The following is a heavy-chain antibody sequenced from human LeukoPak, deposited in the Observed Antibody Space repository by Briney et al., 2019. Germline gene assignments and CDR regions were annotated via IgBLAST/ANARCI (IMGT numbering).Heavy chain of an antibody. V-gene: IGHV3-74*01. CDR1: GLAFSAYK. CDR3: VVGGSPGY. CDR2: ISTDGYTT. Sequence: GGSLRLSCAASGLAFSAYKMHWVRRAPRKGLVWVSRISTDGYTTDYADFVQGRFTASRDNTKNTWSLEMNSLRAEDTAVYYCVVGGSPGYWGQGTLVTVSS. J-gene: IGHJ4*02. D-gene: IGHD2-15*01.